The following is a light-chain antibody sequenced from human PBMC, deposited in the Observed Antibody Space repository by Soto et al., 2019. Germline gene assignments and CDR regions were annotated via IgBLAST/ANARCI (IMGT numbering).Light chain of an antibody. CDR3: IEALQTPTT. Sequence: VMTQSPLSLPVTPGEPASISCTSSQSLPHSNGNSYLDWYLQKPGQSARLLIYLGSNRPSGITDTYHRRVSGTDFTLKFSRVRAEDVCVYYGIEALQTPTTCGQGTMLE. CDR1: QSLPHSNGNSY. CDR2: LGS. V-gene: IGKV2-28*01. J-gene: IGKJ2*01.